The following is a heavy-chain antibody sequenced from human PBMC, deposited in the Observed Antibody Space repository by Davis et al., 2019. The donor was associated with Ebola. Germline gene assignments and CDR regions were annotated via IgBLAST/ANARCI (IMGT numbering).Heavy chain of an antibody. CDR2: INHSGST. CDR1: GGSFSGYY. V-gene: IGHV4-34*01. D-gene: IGHD5-12*01. J-gene: IGHJ4*02. Sequence: MPSETLSLTCAVYGGSFSGYYWSWIRQPPGKGLEWIGEINHSGSTNYNPSLKSRVTISVDTSKNQFSLKLSSVTAADTAVYYCARARRSGYDSVYWGQGTLVTVSS. CDR3: ARARRSGYDSVY.